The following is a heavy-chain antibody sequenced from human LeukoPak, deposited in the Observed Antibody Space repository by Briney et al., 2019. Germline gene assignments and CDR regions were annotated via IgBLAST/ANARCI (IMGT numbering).Heavy chain of an antibody. D-gene: IGHD1-26*01. J-gene: IGHJ6*03. CDR3: TSGSYSFYYMDV. V-gene: IGHV4-61*01. Sequence: SETLSLTCTVSGYSISSGYYWSWIRQPPGKGLEWIGYLYYSGSTNYDPSLKSRVTISVDTSKNQFSLKLSSVTAADTAVYYCTSGSYSFYYMDVWGKGTTVTVSS. CDR1: GYSISSGYY. CDR2: LYYSGST.